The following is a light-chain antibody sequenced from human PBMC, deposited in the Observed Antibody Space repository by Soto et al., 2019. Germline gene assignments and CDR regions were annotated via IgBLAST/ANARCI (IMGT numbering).Light chain of an antibody. J-gene: IGLJ1*01. CDR2: EVN. CDR3: TSYSSSSTFYV. CDR1: SSDVGGYKY. Sequence: QSVLTQPPAASGSPGQSVTISCTGSSSDVGGYKYVFWYQQHPGKAPKLLIYEVNQRPSGVPDRFSGSKSGNTASLTISGLQAEDEADYYCTSYSSSSTFYVFGTGTKVTVL. V-gene: IGLV2-8*01.